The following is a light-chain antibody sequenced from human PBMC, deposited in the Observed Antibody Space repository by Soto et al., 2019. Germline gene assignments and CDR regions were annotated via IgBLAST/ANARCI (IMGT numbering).Light chain of an antibody. CDR1: QSVRSN. CDR2: DTS. J-gene: IGKJ1*01. Sequence: EVVMTQSPATLSVSPGERATLSCRASQSVRSNLAWYQQKPGQAPRPLIYDTSTRATGIPARFSGSGSGTEFTLTISDVEPEDFAVYYCHQRQSWPRTFGQGTKVDIK. CDR3: HQRQSWPRT. V-gene: IGKV3-15*01.